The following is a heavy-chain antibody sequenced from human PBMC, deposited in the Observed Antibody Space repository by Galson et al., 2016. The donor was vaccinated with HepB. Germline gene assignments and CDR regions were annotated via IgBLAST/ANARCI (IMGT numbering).Heavy chain of an antibody. CDR3: TTTDQRDHGAWGSAVKRD. CDR1: GFTFSSYS. Sequence: SLRLSCATSGFTFSSYSMNWVRQAPGKGLEWVSSISSTSSQIYYADSLKGRFTISRDNARNSLYLQMNSLRVEDTAVYYCTTTDQRDHGAWGSAVKRDWGQGTLVTVSS. CDR2: ISSTSSQI. D-gene: IGHD4-17*01. J-gene: IGHJ4*02. V-gene: IGHV3-21*01.